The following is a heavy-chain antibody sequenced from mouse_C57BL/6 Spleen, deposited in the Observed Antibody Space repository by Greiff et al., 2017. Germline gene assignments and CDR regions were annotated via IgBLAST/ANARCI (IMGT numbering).Heavy chain of an antibody. J-gene: IGHJ3*01. CDR3: ARDHFFSWFAY. Sequence: EVQLQQSGAELVKPGASVKLSCTASGFNIKDYSMHWVKQRTEQGLAWIGRIDPEDGETKYAPKFKGKAPLTEDTSSNPAYLQLSSLTSEDTAFYYCARDHFFSWFAYWGQGTLVTVSA. V-gene: IGHV14-2*01. CDR1: GFNIKDYS. CDR2: IDPEDGET.